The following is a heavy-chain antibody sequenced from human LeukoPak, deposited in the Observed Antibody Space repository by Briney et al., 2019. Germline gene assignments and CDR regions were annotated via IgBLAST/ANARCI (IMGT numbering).Heavy chain of an antibody. CDR3: ARNYDILTGLDY. V-gene: IGHV4-59*08. D-gene: IGHD3-9*01. J-gene: IGHJ4*02. Sequence: SETLSLTCTVSGGSISNYYWSWIRQPAGKGLEWIGYIYYSGSTNYNPSLKSRVTISVDTSKNQFSLKLSSVTAADTAVYYCARNYDILTGLDYWGQGTLVTVSS. CDR1: GGSISNYY. CDR2: IYYSGST.